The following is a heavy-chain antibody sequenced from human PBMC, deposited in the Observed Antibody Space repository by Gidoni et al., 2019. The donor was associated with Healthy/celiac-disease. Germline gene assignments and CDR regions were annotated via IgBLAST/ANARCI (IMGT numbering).Heavy chain of an antibody. Sequence: QVQLQQWGAGLLKPSETLSLTCAVYGGSFCGYYWSWFRQPPGKGLEGVGEINHSGRTNYNPSLKSRVTISVDTSKIQFSLKLSSVTAADTAVYYCASRSVDIVATIDGYDYVWGSYRYDYWGQGTLVTVSS. V-gene: IGHV4-34*01. CDR3: ASRSVDIVATIDGYDYVWGSYRYDY. D-gene: IGHD3-16*02. CDR2: INHSGRT. CDR1: GGSFCGYY. J-gene: IGHJ4*02.